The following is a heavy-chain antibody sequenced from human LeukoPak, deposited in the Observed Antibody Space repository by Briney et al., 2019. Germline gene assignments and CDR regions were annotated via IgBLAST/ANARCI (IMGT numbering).Heavy chain of an antibody. D-gene: IGHD3-9*01. J-gene: IGHJ6*03. Sequence: KASETLSLTCAVYGGSFSGYYWSWIRQPPGKGLEWIGEINHSGSTNYNPSLKSRVTISVDTSKNQFSLKLSSVTAADTAVYYCARSGSQGGRYFDWLHYYMDVWGKGTTVTISS. CDR3: ARSGSQGGRYFDWLHYYMDV. CDR1: GGSFSGYY. CDR2: INHSGST. V-gene: IGHV4-34*01.